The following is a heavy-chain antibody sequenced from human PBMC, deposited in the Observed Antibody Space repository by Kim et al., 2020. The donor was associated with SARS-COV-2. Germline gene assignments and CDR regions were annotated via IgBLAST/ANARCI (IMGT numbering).Heavy chain of an antibody. J-gene: IGHJ4*02. CDR2: ISSSSSTI. D-gene: IGHD2-21*02. CDR1: GFTFSSYS. Sequence: GGSLRLSCAASGFTFSSYSMNWVRQAPGKGLEWVSYISSSSSTIYYADSVKGRFTISRDNAKNSLYLQMNSLRDEDTAVYYCASFPPPVVTAISDYWGQGTLVTVSS. CDR3: ASFPPPVVTAISDY. V-gene: IGHV3-48*02.